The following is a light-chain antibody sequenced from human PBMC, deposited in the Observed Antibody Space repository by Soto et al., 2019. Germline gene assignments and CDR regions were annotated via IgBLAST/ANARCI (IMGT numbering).Light chain of an antibody. CDR1: QSVGST. CDR3: QHYSNWLS. Sequence: EIVLTQSPDTLSVSPGDRVTLSCRASQSVGSTLAWYQQKPGQPPRLLIRGASTRATGVPARFGGSGSGTEFTLTIHSLQSEDFAVYFCQHYSNWLSFGGGTKVDI. J-gene: IGKJ4*01. CDR2: GAS. V-gene: IGKV3-15*01.